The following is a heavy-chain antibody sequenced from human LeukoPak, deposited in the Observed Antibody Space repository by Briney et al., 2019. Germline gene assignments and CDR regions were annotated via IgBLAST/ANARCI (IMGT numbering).Heavy chain of an antibody. CDR2: IYSGGST. J-gene: IGHJ4*02. CDR1: GFTVSSNY. Sequence: PGGSLRLSCAASGFTVSSNYMSWVRQAPGKGLEWVSVIYSGGSTYYADSVKGRFTISRDNSKNTLYLQMNSLRAEDTAVYYCAKETQYSSSLDYWGQGTLVTVSS. D-gene: IGHD6-6*01. CDR3: AKETQYSSSLDY. V-gene: IGHV3-66*01.